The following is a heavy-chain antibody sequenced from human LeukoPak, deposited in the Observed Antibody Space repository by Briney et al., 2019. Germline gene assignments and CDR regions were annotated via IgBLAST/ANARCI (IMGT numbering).Heavy chain of an antibody. Sequence: SETLSLTCTVSGGSISSGDYYWSWIRQPPGKGLEWIGYIYYSGSTYYNPSLKSRVTISVDTSKNQFSLKLSSVTAADTAVYYCARVSPRLHITGTKEGYFDYWGQGTLVTVSS. V-gene: IGHV4-30-4*01. CDR1: GGSISSGDYY. D-gene: IGHD1-7*01. CDR2: IYYSGST. J-gene: IGHJ4*02. CDR3: ARVSPRLHITGTKEGYFDY.